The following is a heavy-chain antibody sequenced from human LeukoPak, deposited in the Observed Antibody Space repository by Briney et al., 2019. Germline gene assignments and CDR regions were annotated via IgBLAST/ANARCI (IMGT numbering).Heavy chain of an antibody. V-gene: IGHV4-34*01. CDR3: ARTSIYYDSSGYRS. D-gene: IGHD3-22*01. CDR2: INHSGST. CDR1: GGSFSGYY. J-gene: IGHJ5*02. Sequence: SETLSLTCAVYGGSFSGYYWSWIRQLPGKGLEWIGEINHSGSTNYNPSLKSRVTISVDTSKNQFSLKLSSVTAADTAVYYCARTSIYYDSSGYRSWGQGTLVTVSS.